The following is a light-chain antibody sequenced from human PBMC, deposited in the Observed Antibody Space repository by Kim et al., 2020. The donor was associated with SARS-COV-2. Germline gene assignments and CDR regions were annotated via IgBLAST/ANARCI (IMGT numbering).Light chain of an antibody. CDR3: KQYETHWT. CDR2: QAS. Sequence: DIQMTQSPSTLSACVGNRVTITCRASQSVDNWVAWYQQKPGKAPELLIYQASKLASGVPSRFSGSGSGTDFTLTISNLQPDASGIYYCKQYETHWTFGPGTKVDIK. V-gene: IGKV1-5*03. CDR1: QSVDNW. J-gene: IGKJ1*01.